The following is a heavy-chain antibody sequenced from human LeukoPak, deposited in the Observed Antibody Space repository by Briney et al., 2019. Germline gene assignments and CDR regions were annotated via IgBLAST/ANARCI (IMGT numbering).Heavy chain of an antibody. CDR3: ARDRCTRTTCRNKESPSEQSN. CDR2: ISSSGSTI. CDR1: GFTFSDYC. J-gene: IGHJ4*02. Sequence: PGGSLRLSCAAAGFTFSDYCMSWLRQAPGKGLEWVSYISSSGSTIYYADSVKGRFTISRDDAKSSLYLQMNSLRAEDTAVYYCARDRCTRTTCRNKESPSEQSNWGQGTLVTVSS. D-gene: IGHD2-2*01. V-gene: IGHV3-11*01.